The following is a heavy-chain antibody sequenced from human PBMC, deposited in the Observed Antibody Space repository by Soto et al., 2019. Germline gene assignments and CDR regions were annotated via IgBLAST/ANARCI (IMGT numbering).Heavy chain of an antibody. CDR2: ISGTGGST. Sequence: GGSLRLSCAASGFTFSSYAMSWFRQAPGKGLEWVSSISGTGGSTYYADSVKGRFTISRDNSKNTLYLQFNSLRADDTAVYYCAQMTTLSSDPYWGQGTLVTVSS. CDR3: AQMTTLSSDPY. J-gene: IGHJ4*02. V-gene: IGHV3-23*01. D-gene: IGHD4-4*01. CDR1: GFTFSSYA.